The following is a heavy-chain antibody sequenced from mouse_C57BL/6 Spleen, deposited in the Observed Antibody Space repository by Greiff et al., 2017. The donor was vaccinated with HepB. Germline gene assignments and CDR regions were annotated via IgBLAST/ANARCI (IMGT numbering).Heavy chain of an antibody. D-gene: IGHD1-1*01. J-gene: IGHJ3*01. CDR1: GYTFTSYW. CDR3: AFYYYGSNAWFAY. CDR2: IDPNSGGT. Sequence: QVQLKQPGAELVKPGASVKLSCKASGYTFTSYWMHWVKQRPGRGLEWIGRIDPNSGGTKYNEKFKSKATLTVDKPSSTAYMQLSSLTSEDSAVYYCAFYYYGSNAWFAYWGQGTLVTVSA. V-gene: IGHV1-72*01.